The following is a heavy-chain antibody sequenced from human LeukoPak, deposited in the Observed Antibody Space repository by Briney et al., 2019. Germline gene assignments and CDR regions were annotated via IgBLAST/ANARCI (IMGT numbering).Heavy chain of an antibody. CDR2: IYHSGST. V-gene: IGHV4-4*02. Sequence: KSSGTLSLTCAVSGGSISSSSWWSWVRQPPGKGLEWIGEIYHSGSTNYNPSLKSRVTISVDKSKNQFSLKLSSVTAADTAVYYCARKNSSGWSKGAFDYWGQGTLVTVSS. CDR3: ARKNSSGWSKGAFDY. D-gene: IGHD6-19*01. CDR1: GGSISSSSW. J-gene: IGHJ4*02.